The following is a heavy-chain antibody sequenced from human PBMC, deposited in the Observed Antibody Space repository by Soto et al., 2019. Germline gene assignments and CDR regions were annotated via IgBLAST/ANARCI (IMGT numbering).Heavy chain of an antibody. CDR1: GGTFSSYA. Sequence: GASVKVSCKASGGTFSSYAISWVRQAPGQGLEWMGGIIPIFGTANYAQKFQGRVTITADESTSTAYMELSSLRSEDTAVHYCGHNYYDSSGYYWYIVYWGQGTLVTVSS. CDR2: IIPIFGTA. V-gene: IGHV1-69*13. D-gene: IGHD3-22*01. J-gene: IGHJ4*02. CDR3: GHNYYDSSGYYWYIVY.